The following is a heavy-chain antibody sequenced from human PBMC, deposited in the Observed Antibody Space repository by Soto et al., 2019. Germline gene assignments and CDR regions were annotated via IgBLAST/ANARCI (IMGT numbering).Heavy chain of an antibody. CDR3: ARDHSSSPPAQYYYYGMDV. V-gene: IGHV6-1*01. CDR2: TYYRSKWYN. D-gene: IGHD6-6*01. CDR1: GDSVSSNSAA. J-gene: IGHJ6*02. Sequence: TLSLTCAISGDSVSSNSAAWNWIRQSPSRGLEWLGRTYYRSKWYNDYAVSVKSRITINPDTSKNQFSLQLNSVTPEDTAMYYCARDHSSSPPAQYYYYGMDVWGQGTTVTVSS.